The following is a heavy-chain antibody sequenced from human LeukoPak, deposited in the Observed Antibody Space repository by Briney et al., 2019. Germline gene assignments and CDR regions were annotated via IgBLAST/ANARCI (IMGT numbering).Heavy chain of an antibody. CDR3: ARHYRSSGWYVWDY. V-gene: IGHV4-59*08. CDR2: IYYSGST. D-gene: IGHD6-19*01. J-gene: IGHJ4*02. Sequence: SETLSLTCTVSGASIRNYYWSWIRQPPGKGLEWIGYIYYSGSTNYNPSLKSRVTISVDTSKNQFSLKLSSVTAADTAVYYCARHYRSSGWYVWDYWGQGTLVTVSS. CDR1: GASIRNYY.